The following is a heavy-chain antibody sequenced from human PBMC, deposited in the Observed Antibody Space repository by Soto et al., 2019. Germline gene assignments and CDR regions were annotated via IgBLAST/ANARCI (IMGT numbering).Heavy chain of an antibody. V-gene: IGHV4-34*01. Sequence: SETLSLTRAVHGGSFIGYYWSWIRQPPGKGLEWLGEINHSGITDYNPSLKSRITISIDTSKKQFSLKLNSVTAADTAVYYCAIGPRMWLAGGGYWGQGTQVTVSS. D-gene: IGHD6-19*01. CDR1: GGSFIGYY. CDR2: INHSGIT. J-gene: IGHJ4*02. CDR3: AIGPRMWLAGGGY.